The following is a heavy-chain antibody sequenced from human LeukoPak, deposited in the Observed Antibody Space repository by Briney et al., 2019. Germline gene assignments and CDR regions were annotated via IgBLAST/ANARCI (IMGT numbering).Heavy chain of an antibody. D-gene: IGHD3-3*01. J-gene: IGHJ4*02. V-gene: IGHV4-34*01. CDR1: GGSFSGYY. CDR2: IYHSGST. Sequence: SETLSLTCAVYGGSFSGYYWSWIRQPPGKGLEWIGEIYHSGSTNYNPSLKSRVTIFGDKSKTQFSLKLSPVTAADTAVYYCARLSLKVLEWSPTKGKETHYFDYWGQGTLVPVSS. CDR3: ARLSLKVLEWSPTKGKETHYFDY.